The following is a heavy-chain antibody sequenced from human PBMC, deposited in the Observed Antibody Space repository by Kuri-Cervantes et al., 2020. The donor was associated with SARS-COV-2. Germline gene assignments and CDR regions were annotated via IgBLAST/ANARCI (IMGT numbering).Heavy chain of an antibody. V-gene: IGHV3-7*01. CDR1: GFTFSSYW. CDR3: ARGKYYYGMDV. CDR2: IKQDGSEK. Sequence: GGSLRLSCAASGFTFSSYWMSWVRQAPGKGLEWVANIKQDGSEKYYVDSVKGRFTISRDNSKNTLYLQMGSLRAEDMAVYYCARGKYYYGMDVWGQGTTVTVSS. J-gene: IGHJ6*02.